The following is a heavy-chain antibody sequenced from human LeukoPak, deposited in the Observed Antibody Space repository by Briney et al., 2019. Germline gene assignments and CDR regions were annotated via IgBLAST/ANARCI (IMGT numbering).Heavy chain of an antibody. J-gene: IGHJ5*02. D-gene: IGHD2-15*01. CDR3: ARRVVVAATRTKNWFDP. V-gene: IGHV4-39*01. CDR2: IYYSGST. CDR1: GGSISSSSYY. Sequence: PSEALSLTCTVSGGSISSSSYYWGWIRKPPGKELEWIGSIYYSGSTYYNPSLKSRVTISVDTSKNQFSLKLSSVTAADTAVYYCARRVVVAATRTKNWFDPWGQGTLVTVSS.